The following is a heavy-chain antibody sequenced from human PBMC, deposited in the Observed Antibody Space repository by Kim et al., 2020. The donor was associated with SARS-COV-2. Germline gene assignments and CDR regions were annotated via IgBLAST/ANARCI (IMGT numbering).Heavy chain of an antibody. CDR3: AKFSGAPILWFGETFDY. CDR1: GFTFSSYA. Sequence: GGSLRLSCAASGFTFSSYAMSWVRQAPGKGLEWVSAISGSGGSTYYADSVKGRFTISRDNSKNTLYLQMNSLRAEDTAVYYCAKFSGAPILWFGETFDYWGQGTLVTVSS. D-gene: IGHD3-10*01. J-gene: IGHJ4*02. V-gene: IGHV3-23*01. CDR2: ISGSGGST.